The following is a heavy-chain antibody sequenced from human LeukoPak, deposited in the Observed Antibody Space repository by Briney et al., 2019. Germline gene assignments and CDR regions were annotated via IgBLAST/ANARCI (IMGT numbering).Heavy chain of an antibody. CDR1: GGSISTYY. CDR3: AREEALGSGSFDY. V-gene: IGHV4-59*01. J-gene: IGHJ4*02. CDR2: IYYSGST. D-gene: IGHD1-26*01. Sequence: RASETLSLTCTVSGGSISTYYWSWIRQPPGKVLEWIGYIYYSGSTNYNPSLKSRVTISVDTSKNQFSLKLGSVTAADTAVYYCAREEALGSGSFDYWGQGTLVTVSS.